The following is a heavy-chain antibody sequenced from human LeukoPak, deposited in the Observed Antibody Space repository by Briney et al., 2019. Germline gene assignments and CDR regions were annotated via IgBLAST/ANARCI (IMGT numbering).Heavy chain of an antibody. CDR3: ARNQDYGVYNSVGAFDI. V-gene: IGHV3-48*01. D-gene: IGHD4-17*01. CDR1: GFTFSSYG. Sequence: SGGSLRLSCAASGFTFSSYGMNWVRQAPGQGLEWVSYISSTSGTIYYADSVKGRFTISRDNAKTSLYLQMDSLRAEDTAVYYCARNQDYGVYNSVGAFDIWGQGTMVTISS. J-gene: IGHJ3*02. CDR2: ISSTSGTI.